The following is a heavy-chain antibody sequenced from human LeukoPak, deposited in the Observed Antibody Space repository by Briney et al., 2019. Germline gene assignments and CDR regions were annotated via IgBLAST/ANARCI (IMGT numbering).Heavy chain of an antibody. D-gene: IGHD2-21*01. J-gene: IGHJ5*02. V-gene: IGHV6-1*01. CDR3: ARSTALVGDDWVDP. CDR1: GDSVSSNSAA. CDR2: TVYRSKWYY. Sequence: SQTLSPTCAISGDSVSSNSAAWNWIRQSPSRGLEWLGRTVYRSKWYYDYAVSVQSRITINADTSKNQFSLHLNSATPEDTAVYYCARSTALVGDDWVDPWGQGTLVTVSS.